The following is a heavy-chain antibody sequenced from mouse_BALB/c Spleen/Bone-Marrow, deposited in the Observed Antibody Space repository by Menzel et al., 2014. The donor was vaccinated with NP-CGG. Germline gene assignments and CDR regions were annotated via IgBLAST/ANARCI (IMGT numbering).Heavy chain of an antibody. CDR1: GYTFTTYT. Sequence: VQLQQSGAELARPGASVKMSCRASGYTFTTYTIHWVRQRPGQGLEWIGYINPSSGYTNYIQKFEDKATLTADKSSSTAYMRLSSLTSEDSAVYYCARRDDGYVFFDYWGQGTTLTVSS. CDR3: ARRDDGYVFFDY. CDR2: INPSSGYT. V-gene: IGHV1-4*01. J-gene: IGHJ2*01. D-gene: IGHD2-3*01.